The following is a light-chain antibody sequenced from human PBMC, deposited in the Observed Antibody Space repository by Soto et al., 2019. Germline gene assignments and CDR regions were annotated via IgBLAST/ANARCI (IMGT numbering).Light chain of an antibody. CDR3: KSYAGSNTYV. J-gene: IGLJ1*01. V-gene: IGLV2-8*01. CDR2: EVV. Sequence: QSVLTQPPSASGSTGQSVTISCTGTKNDIGVYDFVAWYQHHTGKAPRLIIYEVVQRPSGVPDRFSGSKSGNTASMTGSWLKAADEADYFCKSYAGSNTYVFGSGTKVTVL. CDR1: KNDIGVYDF.